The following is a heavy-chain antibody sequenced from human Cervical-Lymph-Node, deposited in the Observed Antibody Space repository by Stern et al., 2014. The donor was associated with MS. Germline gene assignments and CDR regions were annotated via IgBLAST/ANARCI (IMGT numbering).Heavy chain of an antibody. V-gene: IGHV3-33*01. Sequence: VQLVESGGGVVQPGRSLRLSCAASGFTFSSYGMHWVRQAPGKGLEWVAVIWYDGSNKYYADSVKGRFTISIDNSKNTLYLQMNSLRAEDTAVYYCARTYSGSYYSYYYGMDVWGQGTTVTVSS. D-gene: IGHD1-26*01. J-gene: IGHJ6*02. CDR2: IWYDGSNK. CDR3: ARTYSGSYYSYYYGMDV. CDR1: GFTFSSYG.